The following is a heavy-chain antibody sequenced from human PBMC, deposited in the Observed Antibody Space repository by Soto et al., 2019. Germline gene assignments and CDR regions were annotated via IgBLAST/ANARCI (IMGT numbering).Heavy chain of an antibody. CDR3: ARDPYGQALWSGYYRSHGMDV. V-gene: IGHV3-30-3*01. CDR1: GFTFSSYA. CDR2: ISYDGSNK. Sequence: QVQLVESGGGVVQPGRSLRLSCAASGFTFSSYAMHWVRQAPGKGLEWVAVISYDGSNKYYADSVKGRFTISRDNSKNTLYLQMNSLRAEDTAVYYCARDPYGQALWSGYYRSHGMDVWGQGTTVTVSS. D-gene: IGHD3-3*01. J-gene: IGHJ6*02.